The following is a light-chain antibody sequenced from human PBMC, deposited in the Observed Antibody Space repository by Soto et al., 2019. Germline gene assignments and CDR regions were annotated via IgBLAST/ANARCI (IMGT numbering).Light chain of an antibody. CDR3: HQFASTPRT. Sequence: EIVLTQSPGTLSLSPGKSATLSCRASQSVDRNYLAWYQQRPGQAPRLLIYGASSRATGIPPRFSGSGSGTEFVLTISGLEAEDFAVYYCHQFASTPRTFGQGTKVETK. CDR1: QSVDRNY. V-gene: IGKV3-20*01. CDR2: GAS. J-gene: IGKJ1*01.